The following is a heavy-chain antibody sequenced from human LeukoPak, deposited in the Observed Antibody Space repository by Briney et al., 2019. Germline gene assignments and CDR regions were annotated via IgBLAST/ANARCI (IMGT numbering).Heavy chain of an antibody. J-gene: IGHJ4*02. Sequence: GGSLRLSCAASGFTFSSYAMTWVRQAPGKGLEWVSAIGGSGDSTYYAESVKGRFTISRDNSRNTLYLHMISLWPDDTAIYYCAKLYGSGTYYNYFHYWGQGTLVTVSS. V-gene: IGHV3-23*01. D-gene: IGHD3-10*01. CDR3: AKLYGSGTYYNYFHY. CDR1: GFTFSSYA. CDR2: IGGSGDST.